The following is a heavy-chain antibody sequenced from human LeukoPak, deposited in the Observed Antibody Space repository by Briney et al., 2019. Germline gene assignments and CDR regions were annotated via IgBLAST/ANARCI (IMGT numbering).Heavy chain of an antibody. CDR2: IYSGGST. Sequence: PGGSLRLSCAASGFTVSNNYMSWVRQAPGKGLEWVSVIYSGGSTYYADSVKGRFTISRDNSKNTLYLQMNSLRAEDTAVYYCAREAPNYYYMDVWGKGTTVTVSS. CDR3: AREAPNYYYMDV. D-gene: IGHD6-6*01. J-gene: IGHJ6*03. CDR1: GFTVSNNY. V-gene: IGHV3-66*02.